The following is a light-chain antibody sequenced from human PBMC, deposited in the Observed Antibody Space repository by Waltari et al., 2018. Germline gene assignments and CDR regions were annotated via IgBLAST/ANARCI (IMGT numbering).Light chain of an antibody. CDR3: MQGLQIPIT. CDR1: ESLLHSNGYNH. V-gene: IGKV2-28*01. CDR2: MAS. Sequence: DIVMTQSPHSLPVTPGESASIPCRSSESLLHSNGYNHLDWYVQKPGQSPQFLMYMASTRAPGVPDRFSGSGSGTDFTLEITRVEAEDIGIYYCMQGLQIPITFGQGTRLEIK. J-gene: IGKJ5*01.